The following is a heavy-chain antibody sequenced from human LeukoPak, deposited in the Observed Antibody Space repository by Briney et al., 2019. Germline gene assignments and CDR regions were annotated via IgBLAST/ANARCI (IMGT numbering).Heavy chain of an antibody. CDR2: IRSKAYGGTT. CDR1: GFTFVDYA. V-gene: IGHV3-49*03. CDR3: TRDRGYSGYDRDY. J-gene: IGHJ4*02. Sequence: GGSLRLSCTASGFTFVDYAMSWFRQAPGKGLEWVGFIRSKAYGGTTEYAASVKGRFTISRDDSKSIAYLQMNSLKTEDTAVYYCTRDRGYSGYDRDYWGQGTLVTVSS. D-gene: IGHD5-12*01.